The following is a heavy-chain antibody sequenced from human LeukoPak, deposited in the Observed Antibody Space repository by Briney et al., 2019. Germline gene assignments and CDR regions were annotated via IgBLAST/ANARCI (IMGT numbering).Heavy chain of an antibody. CDR2: ISSSSSYI. Sequence: GGSLRLSCAASGFTFSSYSMNWVRQAPGKGLEWVSSISSSSSYIYYADSVKGRFTISRDNAKNSLYLQMSSLRAEDTAVYYCARDQGYCSGGSCFYGMDVWGQGTTVTVSS. V-gene: IGHV3-21*01. D-gene: IGHD2-15*01. J-gene: IGHJ6*02. CDR1: GFTFSSYS. CDR3: ARDQGYCSGGSCFYGMDV.